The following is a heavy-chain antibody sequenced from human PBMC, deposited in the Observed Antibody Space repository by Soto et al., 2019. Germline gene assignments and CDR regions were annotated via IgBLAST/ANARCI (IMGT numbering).Heavy chain of an antibody. J-gene: IGHJ4*01. Sequence: PGGSLRLSCAASGFTFSSYAMHWVRQAPGKGLEWVAVISYDGSNKYYADSVKGRFTISRDNSKNTLYLQMNSLRAEDTAVYYCARLGDYYQAFDYWGQGTLVTVSS. CDR1: GFTFSSYA. D-gene: IGHD3-22*01. V-gene: IGHV3-30-3*01. CDR2: ISYDGSNK. CDR3: ARLGDYYQAFDY.